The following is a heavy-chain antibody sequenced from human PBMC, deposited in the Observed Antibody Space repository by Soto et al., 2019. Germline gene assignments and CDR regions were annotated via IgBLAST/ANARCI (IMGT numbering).Heavy chain of an antibody. CDR3: ARESDWPRGYFES. Sequence: SETLSLTCSVSGGSISSGYYFCTWIRQRPGEGLEWIGYISYSGSTNYNPSLESRITMSVDTSKNQFSLKLNSVTAADTAVYYWARESDWPRGYFESWGQGIHVTVSS. CDR2: ISYSGST. J-gene: IGHJ4*02. V-gene: IGHV4-31*03. D-gene: IGHD2-21*01. CDR1: GGSISSGYYF.